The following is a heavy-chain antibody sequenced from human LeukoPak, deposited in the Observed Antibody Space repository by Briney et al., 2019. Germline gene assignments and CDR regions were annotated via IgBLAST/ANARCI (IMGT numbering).Heavy chain of an antibody. J-gene: IGHJ4*02. CDR2: FDPEDGET. V-gene: IGHV1-24*01. CDR3: ATGRRGFALDY. CDR1: GNTLTALA. Sequence: ASVKVSCKVPGNTLTALAMHWVRQAPGKGLEWMGGFDPEDGETIYAQKFQGRVTMTEDTSTDTAYMELSSLRSEDTAVYYCATGRRGFALDYWGQGTLVTVSS. D-gene: IGHD3-10*01.